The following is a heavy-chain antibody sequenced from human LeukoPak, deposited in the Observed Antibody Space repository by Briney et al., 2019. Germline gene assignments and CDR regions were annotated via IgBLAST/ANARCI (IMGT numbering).Heavy chain of an antibody. CDR2: ISSSGSTI. CDR3: ARGTVAGKAPY. Sequence: GGSLRLSCAASGVTLSSYAMNWVRQAPGKGLEWVSYISSSGSTIYYADSVKGRFSISRDNAKNSLHLQMNSLRAEDTAVYYCARGTVAGKAPYWGQGTLVTVSS. V-gene: IGHV3-48*01. CDR1: GVTLSSYA. D-gene: IGHD6-19*01. J-gene: IGHJ4*02.